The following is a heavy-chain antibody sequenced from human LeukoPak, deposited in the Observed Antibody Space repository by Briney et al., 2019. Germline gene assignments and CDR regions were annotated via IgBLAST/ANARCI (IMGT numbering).Heavy chain of an antibody. CDR2: NSGSGGRT. D-gene: IGHD3-10*01. Sequence: GGSLRLSCAASGFTFSSFAMNWVRQATGKGLEWVSGNSGSGGRTYYAHSVKGRFTISRDNSKNTLYLQMNSLRAEDTAVYYCAKEVGYGSGSYYYFDYWGQGTLVTVSS. CDR1: GFTFSSFA. V-gene: IGHV3-23*01. J-gene: IGHJ4*02. CDR3: AKEVGYGSGSYYYFDY.